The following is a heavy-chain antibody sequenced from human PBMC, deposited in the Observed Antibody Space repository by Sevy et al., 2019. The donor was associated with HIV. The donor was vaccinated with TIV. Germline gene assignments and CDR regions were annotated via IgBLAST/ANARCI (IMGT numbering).Heavy chain of an antibody. CDR1: GFTFSSYG. CDR2: IWYDGSNK. Sequence: GGSLRLSCAASGFTFSSYGMHWVRQAPGKGLEWVAVIWYDGSNKYYADSVKGRFTISRDNSKNTLYLQMNSLRAEDTAVYYCARDAALSNYYDSSGYPNAFDIWGQGTMVTVSS. J-gene: IGHJ3*02. D-gene: IGHD3-22*01. CDR3: ARDAALSNYYDSSGYPNAFDI. V-gene: IGHV3-33*01.